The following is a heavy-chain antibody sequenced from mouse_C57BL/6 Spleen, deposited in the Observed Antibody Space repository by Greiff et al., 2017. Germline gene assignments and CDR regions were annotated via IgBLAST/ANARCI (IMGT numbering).Heavy chain of an antibody. Sequence: EVHLVESGGGLVQPGGSMKLSCAASGFTFSDAWMDWVRQSPEKGLEWVAEIRNKANNHATYYAESVKGRFTISRDDSKSSVYLQMNSLRAEDTGIYYCTSSLYYAVPSPYWYFDVWGTGTTVTVSS. CDR3: TSSLYYAVPSPYWYFDV. CDR1: GFTFSDAW. J-gene: IGHJ1*03. V-gene: IGHV6-6*01. D-gene: IGHD1-1*02. CDR2: IRNKANNHAT.